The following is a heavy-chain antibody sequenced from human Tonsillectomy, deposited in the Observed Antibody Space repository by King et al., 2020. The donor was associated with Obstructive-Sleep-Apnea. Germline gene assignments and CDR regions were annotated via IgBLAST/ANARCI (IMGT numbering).Heavy chain of an antibody. CDR2: ISAEGRSK. D-gene: IGHD5-18*01. J-gene: IGHJ4*02. CDR3: AKPGGDRYYFAS. Sequence: QLVQSGGGLVQPGRSLRLSCAASGFTFSSYGMHWVRQAPGKGLEWVAGISAEGRSKHYADSVRGRFTISRDNSLRTLYLQMNSLRPDDTAIYFCAKPGGDRYYFASWGRGALVTVSS. V-gene: IGHV3-30*18. CDR1: GFTFSSYG.